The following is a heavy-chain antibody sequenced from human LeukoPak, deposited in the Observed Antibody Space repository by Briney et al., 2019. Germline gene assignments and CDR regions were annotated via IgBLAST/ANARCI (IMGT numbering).Heavy chain of an antibody. J-gene: IGHJ4*02. D-gene: IGHD2-2*01. CDR3: ARDYCSSTSCLFDY. V-gene: IGHV1-2*06. CDR2: INPNSGDT. CDR1: GYTFTGYH. Sequence: ASVKVSCKASGYTFTGYHMHWVRRAPGQGLEWMGRINPNSGDTNYAQKFQGRVTMTRDTSISTAYMELSRLRSDDAAVYYCARDYCSSTSCLFDYWGQGALVTVSS.